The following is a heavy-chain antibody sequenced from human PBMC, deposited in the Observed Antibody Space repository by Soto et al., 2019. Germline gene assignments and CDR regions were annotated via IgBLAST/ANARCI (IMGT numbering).Heavy chain of an antibody. CDR3: ASSKGADSNYIT. D-gene: IGHD4-4*01. CDR1: GFTFSNYA. CDR2: ISTSGGTT. Sequence: EVQLLESGGGLVQPGGSLRLSCAASGFTFSNYAMSWVRQAPGKGLEWVSAISTSGGTTYYADSVKGRFIISRDNSKNTLSLQMNSLRAEDTAVYYCASSKGADSNYITWGQGTLVTVSS. V-gene: IGHV3-23*01. J-gene: IGHJ5*02.